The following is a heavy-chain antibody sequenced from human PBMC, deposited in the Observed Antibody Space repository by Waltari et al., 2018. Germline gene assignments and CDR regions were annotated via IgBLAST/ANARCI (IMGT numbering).Heavy chain of an antibody. V-gene: IGHV4-34*02. J-gene: IGHJ6*02. CDR2: INHAGFT. D-gene: IGHD2-8*02. CDR3: VRLEDCTGPGGNCYSGDIFAMDV. CDR1: GGSLSTYY. Sequence: QVQLQQWGAGVLQPSETLSLPCPAYGGSLSTYYWGWLRKSPGKGLEWLGEINHAGFTNYNPSLRGRVSLLVDTSKSQFSLKISTVTAADTAVYYCVRLEDCTGPGGNCYSGDIFAMDVWGQGTAVTVSS.